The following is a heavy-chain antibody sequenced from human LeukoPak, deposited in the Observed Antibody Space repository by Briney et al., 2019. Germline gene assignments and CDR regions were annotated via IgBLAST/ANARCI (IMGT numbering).Heavy chain of an antibody. D-gene: IGHD3-22*01. V-gene: IGHV3-49*03. CDR1: GFTFGDYA. Sequence: GGSLRLSCTATGFTFGDYAMGWFRQAPGKGLEWVGFIRSKAYGGTTEYAASVKGRFTISRDDSKSIAHLQMNSLKTEDTAVYYCTRSYYDSSGYYKYWGQGTLVTVSS. CDR3: TRSYYDSSGYYKY. CDR2: IRSKAYGGTT. J-gene: IGHJ4*02.